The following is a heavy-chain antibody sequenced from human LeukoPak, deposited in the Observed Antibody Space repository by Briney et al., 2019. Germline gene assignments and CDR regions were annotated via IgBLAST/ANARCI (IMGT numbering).Heavy chain of an antibody. J-gene: IGHJ4*02. CDR3: AGGSSTDGYYFDY. V-gene: IGHV3-21*01. CDR1: GFTFRYCS. D-gene: IGHD2-2*01. CDR2: ISSSSKFI. Sequence: GGSLRLSCAASGFTFRYCSMNWVRQAPGKGLEWISSISSSSKFIYYADSVKGRFTISRDNAQNSVYLQMNSLRAEDTAVYFCAGGSSTDGYYFDYWGQGTLVTVSS.